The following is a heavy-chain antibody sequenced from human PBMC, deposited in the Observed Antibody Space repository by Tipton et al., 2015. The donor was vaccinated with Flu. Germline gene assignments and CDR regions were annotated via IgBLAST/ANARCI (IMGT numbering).Heavy chain of an antibody. CDR1: GFTFSSYG. D-gene: IGHD1-26*01. V-gene: IGHV3-33*01. CDR2: IWYDGSNK. CDR3: ARDHVEWELIGGWDLPSVDY. Sequence: SGFTFSSYGMHWVRQAPGKGLEWVAVIWYDGSNKYYADSVKGRFTISRDNSKNTLYLQMNSLRAEDTAVYYCARDHVEWELIGGWDLPSVDYWGQGTLVTVSS. J-gene: IGHJ4*02.